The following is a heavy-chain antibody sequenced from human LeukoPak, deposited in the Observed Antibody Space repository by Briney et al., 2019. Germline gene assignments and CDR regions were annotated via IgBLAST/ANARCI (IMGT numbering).Heavy chain of an antibody. CDR1: GVTLTAYA. D-gene: IGHD4/OR15-4a*01. Sequence: GGSLRLSCAASGVTLTAYAMNWVRQAPGKGLECVSSITNSGGGTYYSDSVKGRFTISRDDSRDTLYLQMNSLRAEDTAVYYCAKSVLFYYYGMDVWGQGATVTVSS. V-gene: IGHV3-23*01. CDR2: ITNSGGGT. CDR3: AKSVLFYYYGMDV. J-gene: IGHJ6*02.